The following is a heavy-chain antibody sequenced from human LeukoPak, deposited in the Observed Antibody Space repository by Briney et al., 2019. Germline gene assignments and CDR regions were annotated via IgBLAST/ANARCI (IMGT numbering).Heavy chain of an antibody. J-gene: IGHJ4*02. CDR1: GGSISSYY. CDR3: ARSLVGTPFDY. CDR2: IYYSGST. D-gene: IGHD4-23*01. Sequence: PSETLSLTCTVSGGSISSYYWSWIRQPPGKGLEWIGYIYYSGSTNYNPSLKSRVTISVDTSKNQFSLKLSSVTAADTAVYYCARSLVGTPFDYWGQGTLVTVSS. V-gene: IGHV4-59*01.